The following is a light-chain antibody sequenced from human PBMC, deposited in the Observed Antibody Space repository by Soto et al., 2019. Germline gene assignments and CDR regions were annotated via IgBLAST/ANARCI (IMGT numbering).Light chain of an antibody. V-gene: IGLV2-23*01. Sequence: QSALTQPASVSGSPGQSITISCTGTSSDVGSYKFVSWYQQHPGKAPKLMIYEGSKRPSGVSSRFSGSKSGNTASLTVSGLQAEDEGDYHCCSYAGSSTLVFGGGTKLTVL. CDR2: EGS. CDR1: SSDVGSYKF. J-gene: IGLJ3*02. CDR3: CSYAGSSTLV.